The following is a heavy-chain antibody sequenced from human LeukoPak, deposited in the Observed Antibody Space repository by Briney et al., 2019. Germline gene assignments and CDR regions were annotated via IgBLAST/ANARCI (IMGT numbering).Heavy chain of an antibody. CDR2: INAGNGNT. CDR1: GYTFTSYA. Sequence: ASVKVSCKASGYTFTSYAMHWVRQAPGQRLEWMGWINAGNGNTKYSQKFQGRVTITRDTSASTAYTELSSLRSEDTAVYYCARVSYYYGPLDYWGQGTLVTVSS. CDR3: ARVSYYYGPLDY. D-gene: IGHD3-10*01. J-gene: IGHJ4*02. V-gene: IGHV1-3*01.